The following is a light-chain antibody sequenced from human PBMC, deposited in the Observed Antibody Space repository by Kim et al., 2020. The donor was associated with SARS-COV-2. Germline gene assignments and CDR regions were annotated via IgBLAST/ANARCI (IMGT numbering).Light chain of an antibody. CDR3: QSYDSSNWV. V-gene: IGLV6-57*02. J-gene: IGLJ3*02. CDR1: SGGDTSNY. Sequence: GKTVTMYDAGSSGGDTSNYVHWYQQRPGSAPTTVIYEDNQRPSGVPDLFSGSIDSSSNSASLTISGLKTEDEAEYYCQSYDSSNWVFGGGTQLTVL. CDR2: EDN.